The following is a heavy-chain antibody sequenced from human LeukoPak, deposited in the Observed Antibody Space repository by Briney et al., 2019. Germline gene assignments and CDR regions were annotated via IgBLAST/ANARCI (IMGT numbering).Heavy chain of an antibody. CDR2: AFSRGDT. J-gene: IGHJ5*02. CDR3: ARHPARSNWFDP. Sequence: ASETLSLTCTVSGVSVNTRVYYWDWIRHSPGKGLEWIGDAFSRGDTYFNPSFRSRATMSIDTSVNQFSLTLTSVTAADTAIYYCARHPARSNWFDPWGQGILVTVSS. CDR1: GVSVNTRVYY. V-gene: IGHV4-39*01.